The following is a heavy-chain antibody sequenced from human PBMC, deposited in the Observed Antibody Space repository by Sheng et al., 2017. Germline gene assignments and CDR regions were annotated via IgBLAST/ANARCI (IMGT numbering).Heavy chain of an antibody. D-gene: IGHD1-26*01. CDR3: ARIYRPGSYYSRIDY. Sequence: QLQLQESGPGLVKPSETLSLTCTVSGGSISDSNYYWGWIRQPPEKGLEWIGNIFYSGRTYYNPSLTSRVTISVDTSKNQFSLKLNSVTAADTAMYYCARIYRPGSYYSRIDYWGQGTLVTVSS. CDR1: GGSISDSNYY. J-gene: IGHJ4*02. CDR2: IFYSGRT. V-gene: IGHV4-39*07.